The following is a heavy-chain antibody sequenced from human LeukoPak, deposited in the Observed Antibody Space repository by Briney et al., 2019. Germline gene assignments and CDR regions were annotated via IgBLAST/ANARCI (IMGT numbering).Heavy chain of an antibody. J-gene: IGHJ4*02. D-gene: IGHD3-10*01. CDR2: MNPNSGNT. V-gene: IGHV1-8*01. Sequence: ASVKVSCKASGYTFTSYDINWVRQATGQGVEWMGWMNPNSGNTGYAQKFQGRVTMTRNTSISTAYMELSSLRSEDTAVYYCARVRGYAGTEVDYWGQGTLVTVSS. CDR3: ARVRGYAGTEVDY. CDR1: GYTFTSYD.